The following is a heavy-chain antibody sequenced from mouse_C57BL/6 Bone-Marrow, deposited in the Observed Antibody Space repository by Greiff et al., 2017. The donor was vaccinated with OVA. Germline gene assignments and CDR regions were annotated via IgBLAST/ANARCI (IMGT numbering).Heavy chain of an antibody. CDR3: ARESFYYGSRWYFDV. D-gene: IGHD1-1*01. CDR1: GYSITSGYY. V-gene: IGHV3-6*01. Sequence: VQLQQSGPGLVKPSQSLSLTCSVTGYSITSGYYWNWIRQFPGNKLEWMGYISYDGSNNYNPSLKNRISITRDTSKNQFFLKLNSVTTEDTATYYCARESFYYGSRWYFDVWGTGTTVTVSS. J-gene: IGHJ1*03. CDR2: ISYDGSN.